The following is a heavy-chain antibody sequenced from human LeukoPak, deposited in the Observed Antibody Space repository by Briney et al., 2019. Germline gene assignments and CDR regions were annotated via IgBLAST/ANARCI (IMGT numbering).Heavy chain of an antibody. CDR3: AKGGGYEAQYYYYYLDV. J-gene: IGHJ6*03. V-gene: IGHV3-21*01. Sequence: PAGSLRLSCAASGFTFSSYSMNWVRQAPGKGLEWVSSISSSNSYIYYADPVKGRFTISRDNVKNSLYLQMNSMRAEDTGVYYCAKGGGYEAQYYYYYLDVWGKGTTVTISS. CDR1: GFTFSSYS. D-gene: IGHD5-12*01. CDR2: ISSSNSYI.